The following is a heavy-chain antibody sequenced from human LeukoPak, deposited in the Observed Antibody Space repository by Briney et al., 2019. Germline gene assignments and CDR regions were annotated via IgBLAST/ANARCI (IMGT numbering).Heavy chain of an antibody. Sequence: GGSLRLSCAASGFTFSDYYMSWIRQAPGKGLEWVSAISGSGGSTYYADSVKGRFTISRDNSKNTLYLQMNSLRAEDTAVYYCAKDLELGYFDYWGQGTLVTVSS. CDR1: GFTFSDYY. CDR3: AKDLELGYFDY. CDR2: ISGSGGST. D-gene: IGHD1-7*01. V-gene: IGHV3-23*01. J-gene: IGHJ4*02.